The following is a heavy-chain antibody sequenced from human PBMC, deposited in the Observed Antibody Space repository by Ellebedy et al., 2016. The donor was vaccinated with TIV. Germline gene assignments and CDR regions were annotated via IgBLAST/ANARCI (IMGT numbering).Heavy chain of an antibody. CDR1: GGSISSGGYS. CDR2: IYHSGST. CDR3: ARAKASRAFDI. V-gene: IGHV4-30-2*01. J-gene: IGHJ3*02. Sequence: SETLSLTXAVSGGSISSGGYSWSWIRQPPGKGLEWIGYIYHSGSTYYNPSLKSRVTISVDRSKNQFSLKLSSVTAADTAVYYCARAKASRAFDIWGQGTMVTVSS.